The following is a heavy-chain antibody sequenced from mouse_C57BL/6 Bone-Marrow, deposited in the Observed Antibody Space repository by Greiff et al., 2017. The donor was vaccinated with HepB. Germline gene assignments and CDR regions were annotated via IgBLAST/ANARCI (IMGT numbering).Heavy chain of an antibody. CDR1: GFTFSSYA. D-gene: IGHD1-1*01. CDR2: ISDGGSYT. J-gene: IGHJ4*01. Sequence: DVHLVESGGGLVKPGGSLKLSCAASGFTFSSYAMSWVRQTPEKRLEWVATISDGGSYTYYPDNVKGRFTISRDNAKNNLYLQMSHLKSEDTAMYYCARTIYYYGSSPYYAMDYWGQGTSVTVSS. V-gene: IGHV5-4*01. CDR3: ARTIYYYGSSPYYAMDY.